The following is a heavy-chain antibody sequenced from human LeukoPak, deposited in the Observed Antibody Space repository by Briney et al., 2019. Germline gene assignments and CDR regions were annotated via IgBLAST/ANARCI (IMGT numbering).Heavy chain of an antibody. Sequence: SETLSLTCTVSGGSINSYYWSWIRQPPGKGLEWIGYINYRGNSKYNPSLKSRVTISVDTSKNQFSLKLSSVTAADTAVYYCARDPGYCSSTSCYGSYFDYWGQGTLVTVSS. D-gene: IGHD2-2*01. V-gene: IGHV4-59*01. CDR1: GGSINSYY. J-gene: IGHJ4*02. CDR3: ARDPGYCSSTSCYGSYFDY. CDR2: INYRGNS.